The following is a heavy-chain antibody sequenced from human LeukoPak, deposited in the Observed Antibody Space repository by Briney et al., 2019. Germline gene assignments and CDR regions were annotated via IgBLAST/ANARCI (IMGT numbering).Heavy chain of an antibody. CDR3: AKEQGIVVVPAAIDY. V-gene: IGHV3-9*01. D-gene: IGHD2-2*02. CDR2: IGWNSDNI. Sequence: GRSLGLSCAASGFTFGVYAMHWVRQAPGKGLEWVSGIGWNSDNIAYADSVKGRFTMSRDNAKNSLYLQMNSLRAEDTAVYYCAKEQGIVVVPAAIDYWGQGTLVTVSS. CDR1: GFTFGVYA. J-gene: IGHJ4*02.